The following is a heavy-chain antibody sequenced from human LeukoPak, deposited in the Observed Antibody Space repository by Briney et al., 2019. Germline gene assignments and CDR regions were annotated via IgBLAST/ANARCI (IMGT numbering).Heavy chain of an antibody. CDR3: AKDSGIPGAVKYYFDY. D-gene: IGHD6-13*01. V-gene: IGHV3-30*18. Sequence: GGSLRLSCAASGITFSSCGMHWVRQTPGKELEWVAIISYDGSDKYYADSVKGRFTISRDNSKNTLYPQMNSLRADDTAVYYCAKDSGIPGAVKYYFDYWGQGTLVTVSS. CDR2: ISYDGSDK. CDR1: GITFSSCG. J-gene: IGHJ4*02.